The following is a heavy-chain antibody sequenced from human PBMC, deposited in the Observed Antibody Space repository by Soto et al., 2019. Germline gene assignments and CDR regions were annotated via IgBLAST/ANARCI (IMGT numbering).Heavy chain of an antibody. CDR2: IIPIFGTA. D-gene: IGHD5-18*01. CDR1: GGTFSSNA. Sequence: QVQLVQSGAEVKKPGSSVKVTCKASGGTFSSNAISCVRQAPGQGLEWMGGIIPIFGTAHYAQKFQGRVTITADESTSTASMELSRLKSEDTAVYYCAPGGRGYSSAPRLYFEFWGQGTLVTVSS. J-gene: IGHJ4*02. V-gene: IGHV1-69*12. CDR3: APGGRGYSSAPRLYFEF.